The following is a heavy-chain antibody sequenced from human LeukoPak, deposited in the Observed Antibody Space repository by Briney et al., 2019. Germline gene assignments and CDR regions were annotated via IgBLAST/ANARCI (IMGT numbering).Heavy chain of an antibody. V-gene: IGHV3-21*01. CDR1: GFTFSSYA. Sequence: GGSLRLSCAASGFTFSSYAMSWVRQAPGKGLEWVSSISSSSSYIYYADSVKGRFTISRDNAKNSLYLQMNSLRAEHTAVYYCASRGGTRLYYYYMDVWGKGTTVTVSS. J-gene: IGHJ6*03. CDR3: ASRGGTRLYYYYMDV. D-gene: IGHD2-15*01. CDR2: ISSSSSYI.